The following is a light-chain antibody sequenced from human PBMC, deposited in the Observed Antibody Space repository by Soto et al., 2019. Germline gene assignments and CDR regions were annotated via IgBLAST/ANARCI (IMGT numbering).Light chain of an antibody. Sequence: EIVMTQSPYTLSVSPGDRATLSCRASQTVSTNLAWYQQKPGQAPRLLIYGASTRATGVPDRFSGSGSRTEFTLTISSLQSEDFAVYYCQQYNSWPPWTFGQGTKVDIK. CDR2: GAS. V-gene: IGKV3-15*01. CDR3: QQYNSWPPWT. CDR1: QTVSTN. J-gene: IGKJ1*01.